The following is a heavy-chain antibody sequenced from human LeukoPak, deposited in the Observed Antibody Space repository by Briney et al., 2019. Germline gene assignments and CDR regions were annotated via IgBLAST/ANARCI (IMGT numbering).Heavy chain of an antibody. J-gene: IGHJ4*02. Sequence: LSLTCTVSGGSISSSNFYWGWIRQPPGKGLEWVAVISYDGSNKYYADSVKGQFTISRDNSKNTLYLQMNSLRAEDTAVYYCAKGPYYYDSSGYGDWGQGTLVTVSS. CDR3: AKGPYYYDSSGYGD. V-gene: IGHV3-30*18. CDR1: GGSISSSN. D-gene: IGHD3-22*01. CDR2: ISYDGSNK.